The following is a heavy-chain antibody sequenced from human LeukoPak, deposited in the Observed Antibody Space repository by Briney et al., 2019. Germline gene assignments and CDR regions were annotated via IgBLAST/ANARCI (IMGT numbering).Heavy chain of an antibody. CDR3: ARELSYYYDSSGYHFPFQH. V-gene: IGHV3-11*01. CDR1: GFTFSDYY. D-gene: IGHD3-22*01. Sequence: GGTLRLSCAASGFTFSDYYMSWIRQAPGKGLEWVSYISSSGSTIYYADSVKGRFTISRDNAKNSLYLQMNSRRAEDTAVYYCARELSYYYDSSGYHFPFQHGGQGTLVTVSS. CDR2: ISSSGSTI. J-gene: IGHJ1*01.